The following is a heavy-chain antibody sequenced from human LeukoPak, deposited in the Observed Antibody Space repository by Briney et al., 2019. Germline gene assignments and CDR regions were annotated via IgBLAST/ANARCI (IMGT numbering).Heavy chain of an antibody. Sequence: GESLKISCKGSGYSFSTYWIAWVRQMPGKGLEWMGIIYPGDSESRYNPSFQGQVTISADKSISTAYVQWTSLKASDSAMYYCARLVGTTIKNYLDPWGQGTLVTVSS. CDR1: GYSFSTYW. CDR3: ARLVGTTIKNYLDP. D-gene: IGHD2/OR15-2a*01. CDR2: IYPGDSES. V-gene: IGHV5-51*01. J-gene: IGHJ5*02.